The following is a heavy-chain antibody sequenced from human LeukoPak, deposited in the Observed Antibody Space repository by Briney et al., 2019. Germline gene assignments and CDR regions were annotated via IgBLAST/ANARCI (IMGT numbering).Heavy chain of an antibody. D-gene: IGHD3-9*01. Sequence: GGSLRLSCIASGFNFSSYWMSWIRRAPGKGLEWVVNIKPDGTEKYYVDSVKGRFTISRDNAKSSLFLQINSLRAEDTAVYYCTRASLGYDKWGQGTLVTVSS. V-gene: IGHV3-7*01. CDR1: GFNFSSYW. CDR3: TRASLGYDK. J-gene: IGHJ4*02. CDR2: IKPDGTEK.